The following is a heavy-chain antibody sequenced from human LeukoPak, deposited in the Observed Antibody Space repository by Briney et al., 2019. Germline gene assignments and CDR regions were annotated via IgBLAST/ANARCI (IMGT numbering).Heavy chain of an antibody. CDR2: INPNSGGT. V-gene: IGHV1-2*02. CDR3: ARGTTDAY. D-gene: IGHD1-1*01. J-gene: IGHJ4*02. Sequence: GGSVTVSCKASGYTFTGYYMHWVRQAPGQGLEWMGWINPNSGGTNYAQKFQGRVTMTGDPSTRTVYMELSSLTSDDTAVYYCARGTTDAYWGQGTPVTVSS. CDR1: GYTFTGYY.